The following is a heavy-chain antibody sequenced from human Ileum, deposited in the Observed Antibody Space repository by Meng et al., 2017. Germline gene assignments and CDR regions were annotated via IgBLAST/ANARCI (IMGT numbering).Heavy chain of an antibody. J-gene: IGHJ4*02. D-gene: IGHD7-27*01. CDR3: ATYRAFTGDLDTDY. Sequence: GESLKISCAASGFTFSSYWMNWVRQAPGKGLVWVSRIHYDGSSTSYADSVKGRFTISRDNPKNVVYLQMNSLRAEDTAVYYCATYRAFTGDLDTDYWGQGNLVTVSS. V-gene: IGHV3-74*01. CDR2: IHYDGSST. CDR1: GFTFSSYW.